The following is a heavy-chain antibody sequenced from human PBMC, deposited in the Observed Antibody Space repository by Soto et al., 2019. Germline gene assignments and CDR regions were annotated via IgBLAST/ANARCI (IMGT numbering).Heavy chain of an antibody. D-gene: IGHD6-19*01. CDR2: IFHSETT. CDR3: AKNGWYSADI. J-gene: IGHJ3*02. Sequence: QMRLQGSGPGLVKPSGTLSLACAVSGASVSSDNWWSWVRQPPGKGLEWIGEIFHSETTNYNPSLKSRATISVDKSKNQFSLTLTSVTAADTAVYYCAKNGWYSADIWGQGTMVTVSS. V-gene: IGHV4-4*02. CDR1: GASVSSDNW.